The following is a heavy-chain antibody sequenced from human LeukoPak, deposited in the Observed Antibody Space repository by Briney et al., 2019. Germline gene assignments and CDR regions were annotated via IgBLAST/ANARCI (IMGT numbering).Heavy chain of an antibody. CDR1: GFTFSSAW. V-gene: IGHV3-15*07. J-gene: IGHJ6*02. CDR2: IKSKADGGSM. D-gene: IGHD3-3*01. Sequence: GGSLRLSCAASGFTFSSAWMIWVRQAPGNGLEWVGRIKSKADGGSMDYAAPVKGRFTISRDDSKNTLYLQMNSLKTEDTAVYYCTTEGRIFGVVIHYYYYGMDVWGQGTTVTVSS. CDR3: TTEGRIFGVVIHYYYYGMDV.